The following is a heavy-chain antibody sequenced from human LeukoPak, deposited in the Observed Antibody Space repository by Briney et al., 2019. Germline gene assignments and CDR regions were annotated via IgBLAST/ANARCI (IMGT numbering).Heavy chain of an antibody. J-gene: IGHJ4*02. CDR1: GCSISSSSYY. D-gene: IGHD6-13*01. V-gene: IGHV4-39*07. Sequence: SETLSLTCTVSGCSISSSSYYWGWIRQPPGKGLEWIGSIYYSGSTYYNPSLKSRVTISVDTSKNQFSLKLSSVTAADTAVYYCARDHGAAGDYWGQGTLVTVSS. CDR3: ARDHGAAGDY. CDR2: IYYSGST.